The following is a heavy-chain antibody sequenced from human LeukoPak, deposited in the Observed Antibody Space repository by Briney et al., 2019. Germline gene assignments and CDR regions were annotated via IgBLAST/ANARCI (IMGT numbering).Heavy chain of an antibody. CDR2: ISHDGSNK. CDR1: GFTFSSYG. CDR3: AKGWELSFDY. Sequence: GGSLRLSCAASGFTFSSYGMHWVRQAPGKGLEWVAVISHDGSNKYYADSVKGRFTISRDNSKNTLYLQMNSLRAEDTAVYYCAKGWELSFDYWGQGTLVTVSS. D-gene: IGHD1-26*01. V-gene: IGHV3-30*18. J-gene: IGHJ4*02.